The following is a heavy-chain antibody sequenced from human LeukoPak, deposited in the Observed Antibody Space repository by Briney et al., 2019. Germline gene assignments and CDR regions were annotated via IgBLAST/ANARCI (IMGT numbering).Heavy chain of an antibody. CDR1: GFTFSSYA. CDR3: ARDVTPYYYMDV. V-gene: IGHV3-30*04. D-gene: IGHD3-16*02. CDR2: ISYDGSNE. Sequence: GGSLRLSCAASGFTFSSYAMHWVRQAPGKGLEWVAVISYDGSNEYYADSVKGRFTISRDNSKNTLYLQMNSLRAEDTAVYYCARDVTPYYYMDVWGKGTTVTISS. J-gene: IGHJ6*03.